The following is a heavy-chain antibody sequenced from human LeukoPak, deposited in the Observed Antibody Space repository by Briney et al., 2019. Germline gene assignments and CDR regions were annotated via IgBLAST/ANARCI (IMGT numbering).Heavy chain of an antibody. D-gene: IGHD3-22*01. V-gene: IGHV3-53*01. Sequence: GGSQRLSCAASGFTVGSGRRMSWVRQAPGEGLEWISTIYSDDATNYGDSVKGRFTISRDNSRNTLDLQMNSLRVEDTAVYYCVRERFNNDYEAWGQGILVTVSS. J-gene: IGHJ5*02. CDR3: VRERFNNDYEA. CDR2: IYSDDAT. CDR1: GFTVGSGR.